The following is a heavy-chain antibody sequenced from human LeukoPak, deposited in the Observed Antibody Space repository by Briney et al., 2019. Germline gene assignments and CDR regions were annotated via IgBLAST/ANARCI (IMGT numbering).Heavy chain of an antibody. Sequence: ASVKVSCTASEYRFTDKYMHWVRQAPGQGLEWMGRINPNSGGTNYAQKFQGRVTMTTDTSMSTAYMELSRLTSDDTAVYYCARAGGRSWFDPWGQGTLVTVSS. J-gene: IGHJ5*02. CDR1: EYRFTDKY. CDR3: ARAGGRSWFDP. V-gene: IGHV1-2*02. CDR2: INPNSGGT.